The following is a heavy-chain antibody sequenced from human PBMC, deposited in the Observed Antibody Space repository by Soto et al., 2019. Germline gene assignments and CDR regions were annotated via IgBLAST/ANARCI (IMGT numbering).Heavy chain of an antibody. CDR3: ARIDSSGWYFDY. D-gene: IGHD6-19*01. Sequence: EVQLVESGGGLVQPGGSLRLSCAASGFTFSSYSMNWVRQAPGKGLEWVSSISSSSSYIYYADSVKGRFTISRDNAKNSLYLQMNSLRAEDTAVYYCARIDSSGWYFDYWGQGTLVTVSS. V-gene: IGHV3-21*01. J-gene: IGHJ4*02. CDR2: ISSSSSYI. CDR1: GFTFSSYS.